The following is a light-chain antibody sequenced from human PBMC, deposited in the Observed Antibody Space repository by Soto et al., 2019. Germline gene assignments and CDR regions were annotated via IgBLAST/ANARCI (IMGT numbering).Light chain of an antibody. J-gene: IGLJ3*02. CDR2: EVT. CDR1: SSDVGGYHY. CDR3: ATWDDALRGWV. V-gene: IGLV2-8*01. Sequence: QSALTQPPSASGSPGQSVTISCTGTSSDVGGYHYVSWYQQHPGKAPKLMIHEVTKRPSGVPDRFSGSKSGNTASLTVSGLQGEDEADYYCATWDDALRGWVFGGGTKVTVL.